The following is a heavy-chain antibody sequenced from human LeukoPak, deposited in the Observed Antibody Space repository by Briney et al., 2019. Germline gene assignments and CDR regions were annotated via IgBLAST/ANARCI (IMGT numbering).Heavy chain of an antibody. J-gene: IGHJ4*02. Sequence: SETLSLTCTVSGGSISSSSYYWGWIRQPPGKGLEWIGSIYYSGSTNYNPSLKSRVTISVDTSKNQFSLKLSSVTAADTAVYYCARLLVAAAGVDYWGQGTLVTVSS. V-gene: IGHV4-39*07. CDR2: IYYSGST. CDR3: ARLLVAAAGVDY. CDR1: GGSISSSSYY. D-gene: IGHD6-13*01.